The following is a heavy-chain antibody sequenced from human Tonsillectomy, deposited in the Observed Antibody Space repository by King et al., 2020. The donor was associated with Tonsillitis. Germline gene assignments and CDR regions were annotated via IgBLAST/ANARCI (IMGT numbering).Heavy chain of an antibody. V-gene: IGHV1-46*01. D-gene: IGHD2-2*01. Sequence: VQLVESGAEVKKPGASVKVSCKASGYTFTTYYMHWVRQAPGQGLEWMGMINPSGGSTSYAQKFQGRVTMTRDTSTSIVYLDLSSLRSEDTAVYYCARDRPCSSISCYGGSWFDPWGQGTLVTVSS. CDR1: GYTFTTYY. CDR3: ARDRPCSSISCYGGSWFDP. CDR2: INPSGGST. J-gene: IGHJ5*02.